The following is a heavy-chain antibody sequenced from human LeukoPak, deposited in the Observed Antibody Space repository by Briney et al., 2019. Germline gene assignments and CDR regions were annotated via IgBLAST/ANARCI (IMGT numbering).Heavy chain of an antibody. CDR2: IYYSGST. Sequence: SETLSLTCTVSGGSISSSSYYWGWIRQPPGKGLEWIGSIYYSGSTYYNPSLKSRVTISVDTSKNQFSLKLSSVTAADTAVYYCARHRGYYYYYMDVWGKGTTVTISS. V-gene: IGHV4-39*01. J-gene: IGHJ6*03. CDR3: ARHRGYYYYYMDV. CDR1: GGSISSSSYY.